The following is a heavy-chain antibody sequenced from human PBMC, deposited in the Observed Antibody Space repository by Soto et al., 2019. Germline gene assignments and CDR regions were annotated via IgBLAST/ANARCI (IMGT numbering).Heavy chain of an antibody. J-gene: IGHJ4*02. D-gene: IGHD5-12*01. CDR3: ARSSGYDYGGFDY. CDR2: IYSGGST. Sequence: VQLVESGGGLVQPGGSLRLSCAASGFTVSSNSMSWVRQAPGKGLEWVSVIYSGGSTYYADSVKGRFTISRDNSKNTLYLQMNSLRAEDTAVYYCARSSGYDYGGFDYWGQGTLVTVSS. CDR1: GFTVSSNS. V-gene: IGHV3-66*01.